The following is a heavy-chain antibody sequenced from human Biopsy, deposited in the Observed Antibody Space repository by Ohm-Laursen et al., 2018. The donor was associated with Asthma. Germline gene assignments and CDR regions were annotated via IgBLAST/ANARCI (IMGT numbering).Heavy chain of an antibody. Sequence: SSVKVSCKASGYTFTGYYMHWVRQAPGQGLEWMGRIIPIFGPTNYAQKFQGRVTISADDSTSTAYMELSSLSSEDTARYYCARGPEYVRSSGALDYWGQGTLVTVSS. CDR3: ARGPEYVRSSGALDY. J-gene: IGHJ4*02. CDR1: GYTFTGYY. V-gene: IGHV1-69*15. CDR2: IIPIFGPT. D-gene: IGHD2-2*01.